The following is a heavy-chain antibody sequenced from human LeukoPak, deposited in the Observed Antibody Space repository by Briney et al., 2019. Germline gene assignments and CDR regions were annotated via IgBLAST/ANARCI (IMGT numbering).Heavy chain of an antibody. D-gene: IGHD4-17*01. CDR3: ARGATVWARMDV. CDR1: GFTFSTYS. Sequence: GGSLRLSCAASGFTFSTYSMNWVRQAPGKGLEWVSYISSSSSTIYYADSVKGRFTVSRDNAKNSLSLQMNSLRAEDTAVYYCARGATVWARMDVWGKGTTVTVSS. V-gene: IGHV3-48*04. CDR2: ISSSSSTI. J-gene: IGHJ6*03.